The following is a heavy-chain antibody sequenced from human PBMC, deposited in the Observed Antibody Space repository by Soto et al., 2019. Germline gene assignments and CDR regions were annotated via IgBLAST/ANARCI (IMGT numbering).Heavy chain of an antibody. Sequence: SETLSLTCTVSGGSISSSSYYWGWIRQPPGKGLEWIGSIYYSGSTYYNPSLKSRVTISVDTSKNQFSLKLSSVTAADTAVYYCATGVGTDSSGYVWDNWFDPWGQGTLVTVSS. CDR1: GGSISSSSYY. J-gene: IGHJ5*02. CDR3: ATGVGTDSSGYVWDNWFDP. D-gene: IGHD6-19*01. CDR2: IYYSGST. V-gene: IGHV4-39*01.